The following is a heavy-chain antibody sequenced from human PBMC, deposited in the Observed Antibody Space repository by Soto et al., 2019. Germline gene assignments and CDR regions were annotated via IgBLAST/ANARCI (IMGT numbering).Heavy chain of an antibody. CDR2: ISYDGSNK. V-gene: IGHV3-30-3*01. CDR3: AREYCSGGSCNGMDG. D-gene: IGHD2-15*01. CDR1: GFTFSRYA. J-gene: IGHJ6*02. Sequence: GGSLRLSCAASGFTFSRYAMHWVRQAPGKGLEWVAVISYDGSNKYYADSVKGRFTISRDNSKNTLYLQMNSLRAEDTAVYYSAREYCSGGSCNGMDGWGQGTTVTVSS.